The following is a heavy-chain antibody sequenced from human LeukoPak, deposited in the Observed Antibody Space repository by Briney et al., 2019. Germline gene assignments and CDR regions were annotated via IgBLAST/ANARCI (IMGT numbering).Heavy chain of an antibody. CDR1: GGSFSGYY. V-gene: IGHV4-34*01. Sequence: SETLFLTCAVYGGSFSGYYWSWIRQPPGKGLEWIGEINHSGSTNYNPSLKSRVTISVDTSKNQFSLKLSSVTAADTAVYYCARGRYYGSGSYYNAYYFDYWGQGTLVTVSS. CDR3: ARGRYYGSGSYYNAYYFDY. CDR2: INHSGST. J-gene: IGHJ4*02. D-gene: IGHD3-10*01.